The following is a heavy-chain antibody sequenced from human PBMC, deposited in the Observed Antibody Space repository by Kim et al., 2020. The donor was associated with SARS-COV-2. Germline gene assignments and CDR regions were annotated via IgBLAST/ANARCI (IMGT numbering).Heavy chain of an antibody. Sequence: SETLSLTCAVYVGSFSDYDWTWIRQSPGKGLEWIGEIEHSGAPNYNPSLKSRVALSVDTSKNQFSLKLKSVTAADTAVYFCARGRAGVVPSPIMGLGPYYDYYALDVWGQGTTVSVSS. CDR1: VGSFSDYD. D-gene: IGHD3-3*01. J-gene: IGHJ6*02. V-gene: IGHV4-34*01. CDR2: IEHSGAP. CDR3: ARGRAGVVPSPIMGLGPYYDYYALDV.